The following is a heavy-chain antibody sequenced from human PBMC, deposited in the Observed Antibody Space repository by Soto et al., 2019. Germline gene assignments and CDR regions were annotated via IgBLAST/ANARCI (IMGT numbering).Heavy chain of an antibody. CDR1: EDSVSSNSAA. CDR2: TYYRSKWYN. Sequence: PSQTLSLTCAISEDSVSSNSAAWNWIRQSPSRGLEWLGRTYYRSKWYNDYAVSVKSRITINPDTSKNQFSLQLNSVTPEDTAVYYCARGVDSSSWYVGYYYGMDVWGQGTTVTVSS. J-gene: IGHJ6*02. CDR3: ARGVDSSSWYVGYYYGMDV. V-gene: IGHV6-1*01. D-gene: IGHD6-13*01.